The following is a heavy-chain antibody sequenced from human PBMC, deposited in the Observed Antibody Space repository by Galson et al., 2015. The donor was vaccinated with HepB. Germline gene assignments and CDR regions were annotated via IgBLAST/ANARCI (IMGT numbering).Heavy chain of an antibody. CDR2: IIPILGIA. CDR1: GYTFTSYA. Sequence: SVKVSCKASGYTFTSYAISWVRQAPGQGLEWMGRIIPILGIANYAQKFQGRVTITADKSTSTAYMELSSLRSEDTAVYYCASYRGRADYYYYYMDVWGKGITVTVSS. V-gene: IGHV1-69*04. CDR3: ASYRGRADYYYYYMDV. J-gene: IGHJ6*03. D-gene: IGHD1-14*01.